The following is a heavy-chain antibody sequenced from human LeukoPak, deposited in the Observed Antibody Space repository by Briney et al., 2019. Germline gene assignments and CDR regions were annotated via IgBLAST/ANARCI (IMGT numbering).Heavy chain of an antibody. CDR2: IYYSGST. Sequence: PSETLSLTCTVSGGSISSYYWSWVRQPPGKGLEWIGYIYYSGSTNYNPSLKSRVTISVDTSKNQSSLKLSSVTAADTAVYYCAREAVAATGFDYWGQGTLVTVSS. CDR1: GGSISSYY. V-gene: IGHV4-59*01. CDR3: AREAVAATGFDY. J-gene: IGHJ4*02. D-gene: IGHD6-19*01.